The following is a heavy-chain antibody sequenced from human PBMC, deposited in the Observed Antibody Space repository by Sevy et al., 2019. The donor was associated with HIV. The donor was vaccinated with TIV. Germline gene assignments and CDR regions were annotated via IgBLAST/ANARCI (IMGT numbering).Heavy chain of an antibody. CDR2: ISSSSSTI. D-gene: IGHD1-26*01. V-gene: IGHV3-48*02. CDR1: GFTFSSYS. CDR3: ARDNRIVGATDAFDI. J-gene: IGHJ3*02. Sequence: GGSLRLSCAASGFTFSSYSMNWVRQAPGKGLEWVSYISSSSSTIYYAESVKGRFTISRDNAKNSLYLQMNSLRDEDTAVYYCARDNRIVGATDAFDIWGQGTMVTVSS.